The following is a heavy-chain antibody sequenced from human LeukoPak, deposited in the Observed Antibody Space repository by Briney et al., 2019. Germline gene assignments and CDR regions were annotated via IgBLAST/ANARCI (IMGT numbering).Heavy chain of an antibody. D-gene: IGHD6-13*01. V-gene: IGHV4-30-2*01. CDR2: IYHSGST. CDR3: ATSPTIAPAGTGDY. J-gene: IGHJ4*02. Sequence: SETLSLTCAVSGGSISSGGYSWSWIRQPPGKGLEWIGYIYHSGSTYYNPSLKSRVTISVDRSKNQFSLKLSSVTAADTAVYYCATSPTIAPAGTGDYWGQGTLVTVSS. CDR1: GGSISSGGYS.